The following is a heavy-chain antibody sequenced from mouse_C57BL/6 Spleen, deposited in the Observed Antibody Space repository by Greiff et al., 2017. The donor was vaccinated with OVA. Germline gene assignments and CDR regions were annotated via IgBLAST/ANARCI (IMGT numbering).Heavy chain of an antibody. CDR2: IYPGSGST. D-gene: IGHD2-2*01. CDR3: ARELMVTTYYYAMDY. CDR1: GYTFTSYW. V-gene: IGHV1-55*01. J-gene: IGHJ4*01. Sequence: QVQLQQPGAELVKPGVSVKMSCKASGYTFTSYWITWVKQRPGQGLEWIGDIYPGSGSTNYNEKFKSKATLTVDTSSSTAYMQLSSLTSEDSAVYYCARELMVTTYYYAMDYWGQGTSVTVSS.